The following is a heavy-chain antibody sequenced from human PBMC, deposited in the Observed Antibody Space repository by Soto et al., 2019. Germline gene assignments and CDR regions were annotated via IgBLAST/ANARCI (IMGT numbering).Heavy chain of an antibody. CDR2: ISGSGGST. V-gene: IGHV3-23*01. Sequence: EVQLLESGGGLVQPGGSLRLSCAASGFTFSSYAMSWVRQAPGKGLEWVSAISGSGGSTYYADSVKGRFTISRDNSKNTLYLQMNSLRAEDTAVYYCANSDFWSGYNFDYWGQGTLVTVSS. CDR1: GFTFSSYA. D-gene: IGHD3-3*01. CDR3: ANSDFWSGYNFDY. J-gene: IGHJ4*02.